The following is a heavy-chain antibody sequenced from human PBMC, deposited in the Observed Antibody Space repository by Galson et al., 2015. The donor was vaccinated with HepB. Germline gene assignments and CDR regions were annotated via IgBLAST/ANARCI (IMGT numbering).Heavy chain of an antibody. J-gene: IGHJ5*02. V-gene: IGHV1-8*01. CDR3: ARGLYQLLLGWFDP. CDR1: GYAFTNYE. CDR2: MNANNGDT. Sequence: SVKVSCKASGYAFTNYEIHWVRQAAGQGLEWMGCMNANNGDTVYAQKFQGRVTITADESTSTVYMELSSLRSEDTAVYYCARGLYQLLLGWFDPWGQGTLVTVSS. D-gene: IGHD2-2*01.